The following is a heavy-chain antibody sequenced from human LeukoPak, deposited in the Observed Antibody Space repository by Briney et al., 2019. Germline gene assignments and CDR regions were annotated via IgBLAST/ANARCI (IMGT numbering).Heavy chain of an antibody. Sequence: GGSLRLSCAASGFTFSSYSMNWVRQAPGKGLEWVSYISSSSSTIYYADSVKGRFTVSRDNAKNSLYLQMNSLRAEDTAVYYCARGIVGLESGYWGQGTLVTVSS. D-gene: IGHD1-26*01. CDR3: ARGIVGLESGY. CDR2: ISSSSSTI. V-gene: IGHV3-48*01. J-gene: IGHJ4*02. CDR1: GFTFSSYS.